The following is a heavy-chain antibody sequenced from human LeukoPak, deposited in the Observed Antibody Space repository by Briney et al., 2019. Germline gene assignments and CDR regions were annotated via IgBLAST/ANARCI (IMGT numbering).Heavy chain of an antibody. Sequence: GGSLRLSCAPSGFTFSRYSMNWVRQAPGKGLEWVSYINTGSTFKFYADSVKGRFTISRDNAKNSLYLQMNSLRAEDTAVYYCAIDQYDYVWGRVAFDIWGQGTMVTVSS. CDR1: GFTFSRYS. D-gene: IGHD3-16*01. CDR3: AIDQYDYVWGRVAFDI. CDR2: INTGSTFK. J-gene: IGHJ3*02. V-gene: IGHV3-48*01.